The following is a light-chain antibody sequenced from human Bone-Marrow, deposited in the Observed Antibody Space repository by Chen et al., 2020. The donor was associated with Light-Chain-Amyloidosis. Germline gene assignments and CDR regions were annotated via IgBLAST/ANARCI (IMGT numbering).Light chain of an antibody. Sequence: ELTQPPSVSMSPGQTARITCSGDDLPTKYAYWYQQKPGQAPVLVIHRDTERPSGISERFSGSSSGTTATLTISGVQAEDEADYHCQSADSSGTYEVIFGGGTKLTVL. CDR1: DLPTKY. CDR3: QSADSSGTYEVI. CDR2: RDT. J-gene: IGLJ2*01. V-gene: IGLV3-25*03.